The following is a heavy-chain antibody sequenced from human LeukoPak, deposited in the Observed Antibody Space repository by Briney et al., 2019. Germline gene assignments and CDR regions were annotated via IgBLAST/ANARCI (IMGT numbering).Heavy chain of an antibody. D-gene: IGHD3-9*01. Sequence: PSETLSLTCTVSGGSISSSSYYWGWIRQPPGKGLEWIGSIYYSGSTYYNPSLKSRVTISVDTSKNQFSLKLSSVTAADTAVYYCANTLRYFDWLPDPKGARDYWGQGTLVTVSS. CDR2: IYYSGST. CDR3: ANTLRYFDWLPDPKGARDY. J-gene: IGHJ4*02. CDR1: GGSISSSSYY. V-gene: IGHV4-39*01.